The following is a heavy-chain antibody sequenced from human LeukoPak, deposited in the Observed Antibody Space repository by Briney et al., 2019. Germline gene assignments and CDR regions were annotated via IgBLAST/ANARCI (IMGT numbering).Heavy chain of an antibody. V-gene: IGHV1-2*02. CDR2: INPNSGGT. CDR3: ARGIDGGNSCDY. CDR1: GYTFTGYY. Sequence: GASVKVSCKASGYTFTGYYMHWVRQAPGQGLEWMGWINPNSGGTNYAQKFQGRVTMTRDTSISTAYMELSSLRSEDTAVYYCARGIDGGNSCDYWGQGTLVTVSS. D-gene: IGHD4-23*01. J-gene: IGHJ4*02.